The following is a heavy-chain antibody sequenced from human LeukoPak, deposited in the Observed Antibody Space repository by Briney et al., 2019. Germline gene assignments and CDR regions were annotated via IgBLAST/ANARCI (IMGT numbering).Heavy chain of an antibody. Sequence: ASVKVSCEASGGTFSSYVISWVRQAPGQGLEWMGGIIPIFGTANYAQKFQGRVTITADESTSTAYMELSSLRSEDTAVYYCASRLERYCSGGSCYPEDYWGQGTLVTVSS. CDR3: ASRLERYCSGGSCYPEDY. CDR1: GGTFSSYV. D-gene: IGHD2-15*01. J-gene: IGHJ4*02. V-gene: IGHV1-69*13. CDR2: IIPIFGTA.